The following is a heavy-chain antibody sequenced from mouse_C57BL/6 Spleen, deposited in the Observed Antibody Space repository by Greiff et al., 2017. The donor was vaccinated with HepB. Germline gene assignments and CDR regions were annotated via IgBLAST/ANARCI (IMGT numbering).Heavy chain of an antibody. D-gene: IGHD1-2*01. CDR2: ISSGSSTI. Sequence: EVMLVESGGGLVKPGGSLKLSCAASGFTFSDYGMHWVRQAPEKGLEWVAYISSGSSTIYYADTVKGRFTISRDNAKNTLFLQMTSLRSEDTAMYYCAKPITTGWYFDVWGTGTTVTVSS. V-gene: IGHV5-17*01. CDR1: GFTFSDYG. CDR3: AKPITTGWYFDV. J-gene: IGHJ1*03.